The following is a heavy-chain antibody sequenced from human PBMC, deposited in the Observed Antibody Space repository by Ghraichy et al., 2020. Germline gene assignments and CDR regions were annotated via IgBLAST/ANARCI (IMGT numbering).Heavy chain of an antibody. CDR3: ARDSRQGFGELSAD. CDR2: ISSNGGST. J-gene: IGHJ4*02. Sequence: GESLNISCAASGFTFSSYAMHWVRQASGKGLEYVSAISSNGGSTYYANSVKGRFTISRDNSKNTLYLQMDSLRAEDMAVYYCARDSRQGFGELSADWGQGTLVTVSS. D-gene: IGHD3-10*01. V-gene: IGHV3-64*01. CDR1: GFTFSSYA.